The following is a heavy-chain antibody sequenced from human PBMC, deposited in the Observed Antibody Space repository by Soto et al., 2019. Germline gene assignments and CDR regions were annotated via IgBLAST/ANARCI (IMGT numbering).Heavy chain of an antibody. CDR3: AREIRIAAAGTVPIRY. D-gene: IGHD6-13*01. CDR1: GYTFTSYA. Sequence: QVQLVQSGAEVKKPGASVKVSCKASGYTFTSYAMHWVRQAPGXXLEWMGWINAGNGNTKYSQKFQGRVTITRDTSASTAXXELXXLXSEDTAVYYCAREIRIAAAGTVPIRYWGQGTLVTVSS. CDR2: INAGNGNT. V-gene: IGHV1-3*01. J-gene: IGHJ4*02.